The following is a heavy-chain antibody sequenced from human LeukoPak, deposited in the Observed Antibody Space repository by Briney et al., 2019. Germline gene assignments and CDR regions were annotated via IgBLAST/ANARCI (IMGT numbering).Heavy chain of an antibody. Sequence: PGGSLRLSCAASGFTFSSYSMNWVRQAPGDGLEWVSAISSSSGYIYYADSVKGRFTISRDNAKNSLYLHMNSLRPKDTPVYYCARDIGNGEPCDYWGQGTVVTVSS. CDR1: GFTFSSYS. CDR2: ISSSSGYI. V-gene: IGHV3-21*01. J-gene: IGHJ4*02. CDR3: ARDIGNGEPCDY. D-gene: IGHD1-14*01.